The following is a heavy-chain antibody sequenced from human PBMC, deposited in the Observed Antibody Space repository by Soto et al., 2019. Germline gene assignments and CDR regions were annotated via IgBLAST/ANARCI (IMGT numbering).Heavy chain of an antibody. CDR2: ISAYNGNT. Sequence: XSVKVSCKASGYPFTSYGIIWGLQSPGQGLEWMGWISAYNGNTNYAQKLQGRVTMTTDTSTSTAYMELRSLRSDDTAVYYCARDMAVARTPYYYYYYGMDAWGQGTTVTVSS. CDR1: GYPFTSYG. V-gene: IGHV1-18*04. D-gene: IGHD6-19*01. J-gene: IGHJ6*02. CDR3: ARDMAVARTPYYYYYYGMDA.